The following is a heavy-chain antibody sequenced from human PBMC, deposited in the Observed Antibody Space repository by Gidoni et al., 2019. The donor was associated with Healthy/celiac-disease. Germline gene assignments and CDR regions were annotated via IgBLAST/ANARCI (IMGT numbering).Heavy chain of an antibody. V-gene: IGHV4-39*01. D-gene: IGHD6-6*01. CDR1: GGSISSSSYY. CDR3: ARHAQLVGYYYMDV. J-gene: IGHJ6*03. Sequence: QLQLQESGPGLVKPSETLSLTCTVSGGSISSSSYYWGWIRQPPGKGLEWIGSIYYSGSTYYNPSLKSRVTISVDTSKNQFSLKLSSVTAADTAVYYCARHAQLVGYYYMDVWGKGTTVTVSS. CDR2: IYYSGST.